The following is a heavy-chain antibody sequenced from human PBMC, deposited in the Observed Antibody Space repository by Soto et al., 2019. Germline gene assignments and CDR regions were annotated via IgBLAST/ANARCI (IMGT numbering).Heavy chain of an antibody. D-gene: IGHD5-18*01. CDR3: AKDGGYSYGPYDY. CDR2: ISSSSSTI. V-gene: IGHV3-48*01. J-gene: IGHJ4*02. Sequence: GGSLRLSCAAFGFTIGSYSMNWVRHAPGKGLEWVSYISSSSSTIYYADSVEGRFTIYRDNAQNSLYLQMNSLRAEDTAVYYCAKDGGYSYGPYDYWGQGTLVTVSS. CDR1: GFTIGSYS.